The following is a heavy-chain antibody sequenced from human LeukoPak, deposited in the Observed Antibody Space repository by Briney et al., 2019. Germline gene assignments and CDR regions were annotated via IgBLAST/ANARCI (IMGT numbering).Heavy chain of an antibody. Sequence: GGSLRLSCAASGITFSSYSMNWVRQAPGKGLEWVSYISSSSSTIYYADSVKGRFTISRDNAKNSLYLQMNSLRAEDTAVYYCARDYYYDSSGYHLAGGSYYFDYWGQGTLVTVSS. V-gene: IGHV3-48*01. J-gene: IGHJ4*02. D-gene: IGHD3-22*01. CDR2: ISSSSSTI. CDR1: GITFSSYS. CDR3: ARDYYYDSSGYHLAGGSYYFDY.